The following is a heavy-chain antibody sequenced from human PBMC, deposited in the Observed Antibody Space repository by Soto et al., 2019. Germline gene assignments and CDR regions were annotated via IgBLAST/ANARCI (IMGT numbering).Heavy chain of an antibody. CDR1: GVSISSTNY. Sequence: SETLSLTXEVSGVSISSTNYFSWVRQPPGKGLEWIGEIWHGGITNYNPALKSRVTISVDTSKNQFSLRLTSMTDADTAVYFCARPPWGIYGFDVWGPGTTVTVSS. J-gene: IGHJ6*02. V-gene: IGHV4-4*02. CDR2: IWHGGIT. CDR3: ARPPWGIYGFDV. D-gene: IGHD3-16*01.